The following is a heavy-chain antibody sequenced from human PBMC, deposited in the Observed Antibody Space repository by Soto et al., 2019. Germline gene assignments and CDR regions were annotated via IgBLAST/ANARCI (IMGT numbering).Heavy chain of an antibody. D-gene: IGHD6-25*01. J-gene: IGHJ4*02. V-gene: IGHV1-18*01. CDR2: ISPNSGAT. Sequence: QVQLVQSEGELRQPGASVTVSCRASGYTFTSYGIIWVRQAPGQGLEWMGYISPNSGATTYAQNLQGRLTLTTDTSTSKAYMELRSLSSDDTAIYYCLREMWTRSGPQNFFDYWGLGALVTVSS. CDR1: GYTFTSYG. CDR3: LREMWTRSGPQNFFDY.